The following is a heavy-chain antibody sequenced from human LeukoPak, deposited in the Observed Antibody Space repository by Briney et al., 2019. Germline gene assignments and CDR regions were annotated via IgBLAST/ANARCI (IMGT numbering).Heavy chain of an antibody. D-gene: IGHD3-22*01. CDR2: INQDGSEK. CDR1: GFTFRTYW. Sequence: GGSLRLSCAASGFTFRTYWMSWVRQAPGKGLEWVANINQDGSEKYYADSVKGRFTISRDNARNSLYLQMNSLRAEDTAVYYCARCSSMIGRFDPWGQGTLVTVSS. J-gene: IGHJ5*02. CDR3: ARCSSMIGRFDP. V-gene: IGHV3-7*01.